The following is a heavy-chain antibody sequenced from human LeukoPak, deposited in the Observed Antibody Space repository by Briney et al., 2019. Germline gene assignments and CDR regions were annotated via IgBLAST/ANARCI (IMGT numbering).Heavy chain of an antibody. CDR1: GFTFSSYS. V-gene: IGHV3-21*01. CDR3: ARAACSGCSAYLGYTDD. Sequence: GGSLRLSCAASGFTFSSYSMKWVRQAPGKGREWVSSISSSSRYIYYADSVKGRFTISRDNAKNSLYLQMNSLSAEDVAGYYCARAACSGCSAYLGYTDDWGQGTPVTVSS. J-gene: IGHJ4*02. D-gene: IGHD2-15*01. CDR2: ISSSSRYI.